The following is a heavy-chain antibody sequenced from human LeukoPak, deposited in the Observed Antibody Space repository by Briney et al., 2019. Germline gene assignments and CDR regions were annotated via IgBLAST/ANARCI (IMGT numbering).Heavy chain of an antibody. V-gene: IGHV3-23*01. J-gene: IGHJ4*02. CDR3: ARRGIVIRAVIVVGFHKGAYYFNY. CDR2: ISGSGGST. Sequence: GGSLRLSCAVSGITLSKYGMSSVRQAPGKGLEWVAGISGSGGSTNYADSVKGRFTISRANPKSTLYLQMNSMRAKDTAVYFCARRGIVIRAVIVVGFHKGAYYFNYWGQGAPVSVSS. CDR1: GITLSKYG. D-gene: IGHD2-15*01.